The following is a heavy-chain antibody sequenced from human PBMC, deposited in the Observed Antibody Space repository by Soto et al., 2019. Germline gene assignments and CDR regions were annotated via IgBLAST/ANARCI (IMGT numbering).Heavy chain of an antibody. CDR3: ARAYDSSGYPFDY. Sequence: SETLSLTCTVSGGSLTSYYWSWFRLPPGKGLEWIAYIYYSGTTNYNPSLKSRVTISVDTPKNQFSLELTSVTAADTAVYYCARAYDSSGYPFDYWGQGTLVTVSS. CDR2: IYYSGTT. D-gene: IGHD3-22*01. V-gene: IGHV4-59*01. J-gene: IGHJ4*02. CDR1: GGSLTSYY.